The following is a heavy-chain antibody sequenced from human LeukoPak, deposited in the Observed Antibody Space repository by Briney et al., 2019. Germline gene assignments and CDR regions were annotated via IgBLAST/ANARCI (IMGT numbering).Heavy chain of an antibody. CDR2: IVVGSGNT. CDR1: GFTFTSSA. V-gene: IGHV1-58*02. D-gene: IGHD1-14*01. CDR3: AADPTPGIYYYYGMDV. Sequence: AASVKVSCKASGFTFTSSAMQWVRQARGQRLEWIGWIVVGSGNTNYAQKFQERVTITRDMSTSTAYMELSSLRSEDTAVYYCAADPTPGIYYYYGMDVWGQGTTVTVSS. J-gene: IGHJ6*02.